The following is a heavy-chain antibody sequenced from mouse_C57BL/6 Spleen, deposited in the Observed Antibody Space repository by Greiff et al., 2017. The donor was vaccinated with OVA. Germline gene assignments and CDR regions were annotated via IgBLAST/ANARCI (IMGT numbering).Heavy chain of an antibody. D-gene: IGHD2-1*01. CDR2: INPSNGGT. CDR1: GYTFTSYW. CDR3: ARSPGGNYVRFAY. J-gene: IGHJ3*01. V-gene: IGHV1-53*01. Sequence: QVQLQQPGTELVKPGASVKLSCKASGYTFTSYWMHWVKQRPGQGLEWIGNINPSNGGTNYNEKFKSKATLTVDKSSSTAYMQLSSLTSEDSEVYYGARSPGGNYVRFAYWGQGTLVTVS.